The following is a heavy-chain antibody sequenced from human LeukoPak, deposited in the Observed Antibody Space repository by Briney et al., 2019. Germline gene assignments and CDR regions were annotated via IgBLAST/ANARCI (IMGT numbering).Heavy chain of an antibody. Sequence: GGSLRLSCAASGFTFSDYYMSWIRQAPGKGLEWVANIKQDGSEKYYVDSVKGRFTISRDNAKNSLYLQMNSLRAEDTAVYYCARDRSKGMDVWGQGTTVTVSS. V-gene: IGHV3-7*01. CDR3: ARDRSKGMDV. CDR2: IKQDGSEK. J-gene: IGHJ6*02. D-gene: IGHD2-2*01. CDR1: GFTFSDYY.